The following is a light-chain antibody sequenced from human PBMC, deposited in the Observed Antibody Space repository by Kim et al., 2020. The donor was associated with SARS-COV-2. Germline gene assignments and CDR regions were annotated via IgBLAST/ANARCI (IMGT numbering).Light chain of an antibody. CDR3: SSHTSSSTLWV. J-gene: IGLJ3*02. Sequence: QSALTQPASVSGSPGQSITISCTGTSSDVGGYNYVSCYQQHPGKAPKLMIYDVSNRPSGVSNRFSGSKSGNTASLTISGLQAEDEADYYCSSHTSSSTLWVFGGGTQLTVL. V-gene: IGLV2-14*03. CDR2: DVS. CDR1: SSDVGGYNY.